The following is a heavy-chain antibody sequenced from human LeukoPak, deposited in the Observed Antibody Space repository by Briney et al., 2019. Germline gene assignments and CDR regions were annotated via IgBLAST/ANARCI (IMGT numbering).Heavy chain of an antibody. Sequence: GRSLRLSCAASGFSFSYYSMHWVRQAPGKGLEWVAVISYDGSDKYYADSVKGRFTISRDNSRNTLYLQMNSLRLDDTAVYYCAREELGTAVGYWGQGTLVTVSS. V-gene: IGHV3-30-3*01. CDR3: AREELGTAVGY. D-gene: IGHD5-18*01. J-gene: IGHJ4*02. CDR1: GFSFSYYS. CDR2: ISYDGSDK.